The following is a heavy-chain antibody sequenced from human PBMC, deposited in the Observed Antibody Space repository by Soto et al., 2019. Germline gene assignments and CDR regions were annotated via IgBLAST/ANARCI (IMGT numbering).Heavy chain of an antibody. CDR1: GGSFSGHY. D-gene: IGHD5-18*01. Sequence: SETLSLTCAVYGGSFSGHYWSWIRQPPGKGLEWIGEINHSGSTNYNPSLKSRVTISVDTSKNQFSLKLSSVTAADTAAYYCARGQRNTAMLLSQYYYYGMDVWGQGTTATVSS. J-gene: IGHJ6*02. V-gene: IGHV4-34*01. CDR3: ARGQRNTAMLLSQYYYYGMDV. CDR2: INHSGST.